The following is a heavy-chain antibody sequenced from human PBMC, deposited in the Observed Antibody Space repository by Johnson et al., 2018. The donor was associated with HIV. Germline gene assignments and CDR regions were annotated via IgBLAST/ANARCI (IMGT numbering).Heavy chain of an antibody. Sequence: QMLLVESGGGVVQPGRSLRLSCAASGFTFSSYGMHWVRQAPGKGLEWVAVISNDGRNKDYADSVKGRFTISRDNSKNTLYQQMNSLRAEDTALYYCAKVSGYYDSLSAGWAFDIWGQGTMVTVSS. D-gene: IGHD3-22*01. V-gene: IGHV3-30*18. J-gene: IGHJ3*02. CDR3: AKVSGYYDSLSAGWAFDI. CDR1: GFTFSSYG. CDR2: ISNDGRNK.